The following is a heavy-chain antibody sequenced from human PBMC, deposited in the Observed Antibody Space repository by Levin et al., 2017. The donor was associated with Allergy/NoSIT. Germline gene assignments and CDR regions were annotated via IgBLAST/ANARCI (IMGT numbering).Heavy chain of an antibody. D-gene: IGHD1-26*01. CDR3: AKERRTAYSGTYCDVPDY. V-gene: IGHV3-30*18. J-gene: IGHJ4*02. CDR2: ISYDGSNK. CDR1: GFTFSTYG. Sequence: GGSLRLSCAASGFTFSTYGMHWVRQAPGKGLEWVGVISYDGSNKYYADSVKGRFTISRDNSKNTLYLQMNSLRAEDTAVYYWAKERRTAYSGTYCDVPDYWGQGTLVTVSS.